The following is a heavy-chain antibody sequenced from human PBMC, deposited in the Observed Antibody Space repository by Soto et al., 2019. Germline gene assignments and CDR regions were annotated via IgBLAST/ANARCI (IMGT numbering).Heavy chain of an antibody. CDR3: ARVTTKYYYGMDV. V-gene: IGHV3-7*03. CDR1: GFTFSSYW. CDR2: IKQDGSER. D-gene: IGHD4-4*01. J-gene: IGHJ6*02. Sequence: QPGGSLRLSCAASGFTFSSYWMSWVRQAPGKGLEWVANIKQDGSERYYVDSVKGRFTISRDNAKNSLYLQMNSPRAEDTAVYYCARVTTKYYYGMDVWGQGXTVTVYS.